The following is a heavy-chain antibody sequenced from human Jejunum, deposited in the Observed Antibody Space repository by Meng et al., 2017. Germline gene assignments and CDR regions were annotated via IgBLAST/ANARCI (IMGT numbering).Heavy chain of an antibody. CDR3: ARDGHGQAPGFDP. Sequence: EVQLVESGGGLVKAGGSRRRSCAASGFTFSSYSMHWVRQAPGKGLEWVSSISSTSTYIYYADSMKGRFTVSRDNAKNSLQLQMDSLRAEDTAVYYCARDGHGQAPGFDPWGQGTLVTVSS. J-gene: IGHJ5*02. D-gene: IGHD3/OR15-3a*01. CDR1: GFTFSSYS. CDR2: ISSTSTYI. V-gene: IGHV3-21*01.